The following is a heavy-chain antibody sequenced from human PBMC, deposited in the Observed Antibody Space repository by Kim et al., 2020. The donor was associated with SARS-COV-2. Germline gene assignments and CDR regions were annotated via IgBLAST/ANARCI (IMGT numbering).Heavy chain of an antibody. D-gene: IGHD6-13*01. V-gene: IGHV4-34*01. J-gene: IGHJ4*02. CDR3: ARVVWQHLDY. CDR1: GGSFSGYY. CDR2: INHSGST. Sequence: SETLSLTCAVYGGSFSGYYWSWIRQPPGKGLEWIGEINHSGSTNYNPSLKSRVTISVDTSKNQFSLKLSSVTAADTAVYYCARVVWQHLDYWGQGTLVTVSS.